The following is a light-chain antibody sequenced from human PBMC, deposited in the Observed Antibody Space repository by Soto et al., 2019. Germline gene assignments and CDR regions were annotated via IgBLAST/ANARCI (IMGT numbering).Light chain of an antibody. CDR2: VAS. V-gene: IGKV1-39*01. CDR3: HQSYSFPQT. CDR1: QNIDKY. J-gene: IGKJ1*01. Sequence: DIQMTQSPSSLSASVGDRVTITCRASQNIDKYLNWYQQKPGKAPTLLIYVASSLQSGIPSRFSGSGSGTDFTLTISSLQPEDFATYYCHQSYSFPQTFGQGTKVQIK.